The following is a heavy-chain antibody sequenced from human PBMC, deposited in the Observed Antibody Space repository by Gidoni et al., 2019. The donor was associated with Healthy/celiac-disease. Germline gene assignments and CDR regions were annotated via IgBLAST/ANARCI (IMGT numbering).Heavy chain of an antibody. CDR3: ARHAPYYYDSSGYRTEFDY. D-gene: IGHD3-22*01. J-gene: IGHJ4*02. V-gene: IGHV4-39*01. CDR1: GGSISSSSYY. CDR2: IYYSGGT. Sequence: QLQLQESGPGLVKPSETLSLTCTVSGGSISSSSYYWGWIRQPPGKGLEWIGSIYYSGGTYYNPSFKSRVTISVDTSKNQFSLKLSSVTAADTAVYYCARHAPYYYDSSGYRTEFDYWGQGTLVTVSS.